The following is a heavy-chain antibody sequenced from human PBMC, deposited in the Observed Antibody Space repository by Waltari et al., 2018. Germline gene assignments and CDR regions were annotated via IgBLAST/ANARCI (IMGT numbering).Heavy chain of an antibody. Sequence: EVQLLESGGGLVQPGGSLRLSCAASGFTFSSYAMSWVRQAPGKGLEWVSVIYSGGSTYYADSVKGRFTISRDNSKNTLYLQMNSLRAEDTAVYYCAKDPGVAATDYYYYYMDVWGKGTTVTVSS. CDR3: AKDPGVAATDYYYYYMDV. D-gene: IGHD2-15*01. CDR1: GFTFSSYA. CDR2: IYSGGST. V-gene: IGHV3-23*03. J-gene: IGHJ6*03.